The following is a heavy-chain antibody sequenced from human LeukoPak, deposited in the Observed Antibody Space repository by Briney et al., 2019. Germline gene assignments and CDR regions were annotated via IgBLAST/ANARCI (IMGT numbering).Heavy chain of an antibody. D-gene: IGHD4-23*01. V-gene: IGHV3-30*19. CDR3: ARDRYGGGLDY. CDR1: GFTFSSYG. J-gene: IGHJ4*02. CDR2: ISYDGSNK. Sequence: GGSLRLSCAASGFTFSSYGMHWVRQAPGKGLEWVAVISYDGSNKYYADSVKGRFTISRDNSKNTLYLQMNSLRAEDTAVYYCARDRYGGGLDYWGQGTLVTVSS.